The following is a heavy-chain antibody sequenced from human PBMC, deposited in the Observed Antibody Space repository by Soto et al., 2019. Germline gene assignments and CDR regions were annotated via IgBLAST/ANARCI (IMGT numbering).Heavy chain of an antibody. CDR3: AREGFDHRPDY. V-gene: IGHV4-4*02. CDR1: GDSISSPNW. CDR2: MFASGSS. Sequence: QVQLQESGPGLVKPSETLSLTCAVSGDSISSPNWWSWYRQTPGKGLELIGEMFASGSSNYNPSLNGRVTISLETSKNHFSLKLTSLTAADTAIYYCAREGFDHRPDYWGQGIPVTVSS. J-gene: IGHJ4*02.